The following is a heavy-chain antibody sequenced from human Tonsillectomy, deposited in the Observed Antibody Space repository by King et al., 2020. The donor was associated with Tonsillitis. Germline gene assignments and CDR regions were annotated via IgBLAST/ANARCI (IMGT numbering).Heavy chain of an antibody. D-gene: IGHD1-1*01. Sequence: EVQLVESGGALIKPGGSLRLSCVASGFTFSNAWMTWVRQAPGKGLEWVGRIQRKTDAETTHYAISVKGRFTISRDDSKNTVYRHMDSLKSEDTAVYFWATGRPHYAWNAGRILDDWGQGTLVTVSS. CDR2: IQRKTDAETT. CDR1: GFTFSNAW. V-gene: IGHV3-15*02. CDR3: ATGRPHYAWNAGRILDD. J-gene: IGHJ4*02.